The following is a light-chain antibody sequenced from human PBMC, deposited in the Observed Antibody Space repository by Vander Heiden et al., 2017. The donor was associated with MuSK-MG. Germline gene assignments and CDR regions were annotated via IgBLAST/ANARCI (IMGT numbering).Light chain of an antibody. CDR1: QSVSSY. J-gene: IGKJ3*01. V-gene: IGKV3-11*01. CDR3: QQRSNWPRT. Sequence: EVVLTQSPATLSLSPGERATLSCRASQSVSSYLAWYQQKPGQAPRLLIYDASNRATGIPARFSGSGSGTDFTLTISSLEPEDFAFYYCQQRSNWPRTFGHGTKVDIK. CDR2: DAS.